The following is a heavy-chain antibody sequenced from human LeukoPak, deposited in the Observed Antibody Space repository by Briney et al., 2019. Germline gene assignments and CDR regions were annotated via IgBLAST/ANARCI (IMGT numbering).Heavy chain of an antibody. CDR3: AGYSPSIVY. V-gene: IGHV3-48*03. J-gene: IGHJ4*02. D-gene: IGHD1-1*01. CDR2: ISSSGTTI. CDR1: GFTFSSYE. Sequence: GGSLRLSCAASGFTFSSYEMNWVRQAPGKGLEWLSYISSSGTTIFNADSVKGRFTISRDNAKNSLYLQVNSLRAEDTAVYYCAGYSPSIVYWGQGTLVTVSS.